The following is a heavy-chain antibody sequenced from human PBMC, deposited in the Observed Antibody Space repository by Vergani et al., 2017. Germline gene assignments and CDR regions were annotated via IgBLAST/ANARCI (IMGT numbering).Heavy chain of an antibody. D-gene: IGHD3-22*01. CDR3: ARAYYGPFYYDRTFGDY. Sequence: EVQLVESGGGLVQPGGSLRLSCAASGFTFSSYWMSWVRQAPGKGLEWVANIKQDGSEKYYVDSVKGRFTISRDNAKNSLYLQMNSLRAEDTAVYYCARAYYGPFYYDRTFGDYWGQGTLVTVSS. V-gene: IGHV3-7*01. J-gene: IGHJ4*02. CDR2: IKQDGSEK. CDR1: GFTFSSYW.